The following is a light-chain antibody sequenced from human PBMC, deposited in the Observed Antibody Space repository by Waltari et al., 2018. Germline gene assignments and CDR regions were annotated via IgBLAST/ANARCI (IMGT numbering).Light chain of an antibody. CDR3: QAWDSSTVV. CDR2: HDT. CDR1: KLAEQY. V-gene: IGLV3-1*01. J-gene: IGLJ2*01. Sequence: SYDLTQPPSVSVSPGPTASISCSGDKLAEQYASWYQQKPGQSPVLVIYHDTKRPSGIPERFSGSNSGNTATLTISGTQAMDEADYYCQAWDSSTVVFGGGTKLTVL.